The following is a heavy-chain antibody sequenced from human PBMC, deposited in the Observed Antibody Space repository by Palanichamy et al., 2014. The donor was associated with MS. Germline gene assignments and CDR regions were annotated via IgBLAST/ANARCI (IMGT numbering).Heavy chain of an antibody. Sequence: SSGINAEYMGSVKGRFTISRDTPKNTLYLQMNSLRAEDTAMYYCARALRYFDYWGQGTLVTVSS. CDR3: ARALRYFDY. CDR2: SSGINA. V-gene: IGHV3-53*01. D-gene: IGHD4-17*01. J-gene: IGHJ4*02.